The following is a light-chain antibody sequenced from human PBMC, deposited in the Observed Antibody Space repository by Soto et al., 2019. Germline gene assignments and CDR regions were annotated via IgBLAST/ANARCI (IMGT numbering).Light chain of an antibody. J-gene: IGKJ1*01. Sequence: EIVLTQSPDTLSLSPGERATLSCRASQSVGTFFAWYQQKPGQAPRLLIYDASNRATGIPPRFSGSGSGTDFTLTISSLEPEDFAVYYCQQCNNWPQWTFGQGTKVDIK. CDR1: QSVGTF. CDR3: QQCNNWPQWT. V-gene: IGKV3-11*01. CDR2: DAS.